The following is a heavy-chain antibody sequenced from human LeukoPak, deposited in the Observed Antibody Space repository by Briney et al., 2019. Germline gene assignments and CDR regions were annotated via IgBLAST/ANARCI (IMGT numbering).Heavy chain of an antibody. CDR1: GYSFSSYW. Sequence: NHGESLKLSCKGSGYSFSSYWVGWVRQMPGKGLEWMGIIYPGDSDTRYSPSFQGQDNISADKSINTAYLQWSSLKASDTAMYCCSRWLQSSFFVWGQGGLVTVSS. J-gene: IGHJ4*02. D-gene: IGHD5-24*01. CDR3: SRWLQSSFFV. V-gene: IGHV5-51*01. CDR2: IYPGDSDT.